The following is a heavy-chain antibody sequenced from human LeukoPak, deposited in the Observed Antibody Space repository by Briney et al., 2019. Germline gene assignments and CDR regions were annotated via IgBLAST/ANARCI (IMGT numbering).Heavy chain of an antibody. CDR1: GXXXGXXD. CDR3: AREGSQYQQLT. V-gene: IGHV3-48*02. Sequence: GGSLRLTCAAXGXXXGXXDXXXXXXAXXXXLXXVSGISTSSSTLYYSDSVKGXFTISRDNAKGSLYLQMNSMRDDDTAVYYCAREGSQYQQLTWGQGTLVTVSS. D-gene: IGHD6-13*01. J-gene: IGHJ4*02. CDR2: ISTSSSTL.